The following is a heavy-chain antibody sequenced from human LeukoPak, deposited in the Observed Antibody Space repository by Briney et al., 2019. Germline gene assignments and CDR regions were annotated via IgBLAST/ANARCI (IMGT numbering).Heavy chain of an antibody. CDR3: ARAPVVSCRGAFCYPLDY. J-gene: IGHJ4*01. CDR1: GFSLSTFA. Sequence: GGSLRLSCVASGFSLSTFAMSWVRQSPEKGLEWVSAIGASDGYTYHADSVKGRFTMSRDISRNTVYLQMNSLRVDDTAVYFCARAPVVSCRGAFCYPLDYWGHGILITVSS. V-gene: IGHV3-23*01. D-gene: IGHD2-15*01. CDR2: IGASDGYT.